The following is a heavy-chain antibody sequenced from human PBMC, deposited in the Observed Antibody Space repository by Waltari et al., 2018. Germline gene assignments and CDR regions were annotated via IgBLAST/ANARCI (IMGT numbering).Heavy chain of an antibody. Sequence: QVQLQESGPGLVKPSQTLSLTCTVSGGSISSGSYYWSWIRQPAGKGLEWIGYIYTSGSTNYNPSRKSRFTISVDTSKNQFSLKLSSVTAADTAVYYCARVRMGIAVAHWGQGTLVTVSS. D-gene: IGHD6-19*01. CDR1: GGSISSGSYY. V-gene: IGHV4-61*09. CDR3: ARVRMGIAVAH. CDR2: IYTSGST. J-gene: IGHJ4*02.